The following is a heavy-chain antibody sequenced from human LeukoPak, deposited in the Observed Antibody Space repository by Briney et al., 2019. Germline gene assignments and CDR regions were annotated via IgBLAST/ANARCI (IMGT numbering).Heavy chain of an antibody. CDR3: ARDRGGGYCSSTSCYGWFDP. J-gene: IGHJ5*02. D-gene: IGHD2-2*01. V-gene: IGHV4-59*01. Sequence: PSETLSLTCTVSGGSISSYYWSWIRQPPGKGLEWIGYIYYSGSTNYNPSLKSRVTITVDTSKNQFSLKLSSVTAADTAVYYCARDRGGGYCSSTSCYGWFDPWGQGTLVTVSS. CDR1: GGSISSYY. CDR2: IYYSGST.